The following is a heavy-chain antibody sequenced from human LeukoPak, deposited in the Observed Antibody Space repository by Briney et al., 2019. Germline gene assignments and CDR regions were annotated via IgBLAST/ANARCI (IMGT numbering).Heavy chain of an antibody. V-gene: IGHV3-53*01. J-gene: IGHJ4*02. CDR3: TRVSYDSPDY. CDR2: MYTSGNT. D-gene: IGHD3-22*01. CDR1: GFTVSTIS. Sequence: GSLRLSCAASGFTVSTISMNWVRQAPGKGLEWVSVMYTSGNTYYADSVKGRFAISRDNSKNTLYLQMNSLRAEDTAVYYCTRVSYDSPDYWGQGTLVTASS.